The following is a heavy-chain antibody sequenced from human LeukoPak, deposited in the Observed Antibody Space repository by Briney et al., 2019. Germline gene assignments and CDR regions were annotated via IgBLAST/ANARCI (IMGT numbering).Heavy chain of an antibody. CDR3: AREDGDYVVPYDAFDI. CDR2: IIPTFGTA. J-gene: IGHJ3*02. V-gene: IGHV1-69*13. D-gene: IGHD4-17*01. Sequence: ASVKVSCKASGGTFSSYAISWVRQAPGQGLEWMGGIIPTFGTANYAQKFQGRVTITADESTSTAYMELSSLRSEDTAVYYCAREDGDYVVPYDAFDIWGQGTMVTVSS. CDR1: GGTFSSYA.